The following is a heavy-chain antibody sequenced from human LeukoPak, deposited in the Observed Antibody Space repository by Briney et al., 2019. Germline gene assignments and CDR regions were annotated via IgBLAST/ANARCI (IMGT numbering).Heavy chain of an antibody. CDR2: ISAYNGNT. D-gene: IGHD3-3*01. V-gene: IGHV1-18*01. CDR3: ARDCDFWSGYYPLYYYYGMDV. Sequence: ASVKVSCKASGYTFTSYGISWVRQAPGQGLEWVGWISAYNGNTNYAQKLQGRVTMTTDTSTSTAYMELRSLRSDDTTVYYCARDCDFWSGYYPLYYYYGMDVWGQGTTVTVSS. CDR1: GYTFTSYG. J-gene: IGHJ6*02.